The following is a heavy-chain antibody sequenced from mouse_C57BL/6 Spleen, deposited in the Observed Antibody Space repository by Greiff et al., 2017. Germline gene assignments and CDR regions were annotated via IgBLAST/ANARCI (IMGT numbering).Heavy chain of an antibody. CDR3: VRYITTVVAGAMDY. CDR1: GFSFNTYA. CDR2: IRSKSNNYAT. J-gene: IGHJ4*01. V-gene: IGHV10-1*01. Sequence: EVQLVESGGGLVQPKGSLKLSCAASGFSFNTYAMNWVRQAPGKGLEWVARIRSKSNNYATYYADSVKDRFTISRDDSESMLYLQMNNLKTEDTAMYYCVRYITTVVAGAMDYWGQGTSVTVSS. D-gene: IGHD1-1*01.